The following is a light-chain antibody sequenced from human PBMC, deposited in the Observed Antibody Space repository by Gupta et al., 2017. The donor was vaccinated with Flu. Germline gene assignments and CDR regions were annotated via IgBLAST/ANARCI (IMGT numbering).Light chain of an antibody. CDR2: DNN. J-gene: IGLJ3*02. V-gene: IGLV1-51*02. Sequence: QSVLTQPPSLSAAPGQKVTISCSGSNSNIGRNYVSWSQQLPGTAPKLLIYDNNKRLSSIPDRFSGSKSGTSATLDITGLQTGDEADYYCGTWDVSLDNERVFGGGTKLTVL. CDR3: GTWDVSLDNERV. CDR1: NSNIGRNY.